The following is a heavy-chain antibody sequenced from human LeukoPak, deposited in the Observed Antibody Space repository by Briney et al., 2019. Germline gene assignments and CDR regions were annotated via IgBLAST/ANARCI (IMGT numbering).Heavy chain of an antibody. Sequence: GGSLRLSCAASGFTFSSYGMHWVRQAPGKGLEWVAVISYDGSNKYYADSVKGRFTFSRDNSKNTLYLQMNSLRAEDTAVYYCAKLEVGATFDYWGQGTLVTVSS. J-gene: IGHJ4*02. CDR3: AKLEVGATFDY. D-gene: IGHD1-26*01. CDR2: ISYDGSNK. V-gene: IGHV3-30*18. CDR1: GFTFSSYG.